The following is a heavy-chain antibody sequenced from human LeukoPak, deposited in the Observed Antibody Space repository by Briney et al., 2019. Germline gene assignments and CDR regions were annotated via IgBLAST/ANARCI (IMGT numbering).Heavy chain of an antibody. J-gene: IGHJ6*02. D-gene: IGHD2-21*01. Sequence: GGSLRLSCAASGFTFSSYAMHWVRQAPGKGLEWVAVISYDGSNKYYADSVKGRFTISRDNSKNTLYLQMNSLRAEDTAVYYCARDQFLLWWSRNAYYYYGMDVWGQGTTVTVSS. CDR2: ISYDGSNK. CDR3: ARDQFLLWWSRNAYYYYGMDV. V-gene: IGHV3-30*04. CDR1: GFTFSSYA.